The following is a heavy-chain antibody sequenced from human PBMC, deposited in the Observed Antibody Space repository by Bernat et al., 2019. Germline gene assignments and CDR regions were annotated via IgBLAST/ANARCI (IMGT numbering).Heavy chain of an antibody. CDR2: IIPILGIA. D-gene: IGHD2-21*02. CDR1: GGTFSSYT. CDR3: ARVGCGGDCYYYYGMDV. Sequence: QVQLVQSGAEVKKPGSSVKVSCKASGGTFSSYTISWVRQAPGQGLEWMGRIIPILGIANYAQKFQGRVTITADKSTSTAYMELSSLRSEDTAVYYCARVGCGGDCYYYYGMDVWGQGITVTVSS. J-gene: IGHJ6*02. V-gene: IGHV1-69*02.